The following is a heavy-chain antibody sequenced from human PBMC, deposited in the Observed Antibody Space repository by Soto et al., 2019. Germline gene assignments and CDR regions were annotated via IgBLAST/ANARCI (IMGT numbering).Heavy chain of an antibody. CDR2: INPSGGST. CDR1: GYTFSRYY. Sequence: ASVKVSCKASGYTFSRYYMHWVRQAPGQGLEWMGIINPSGGSTSYAQKFQGRVTMTRDASTSTAYMELSSLRSEDTAVYYCAASSGSPTYYYYGMDVWGQGTTVTVSS. CDR3: AASSGSPTYYYYGMDV. D-gene: IGHD2-15*01. J-gene: IGHJ6*02. V-gene: IGHV1-46*01.